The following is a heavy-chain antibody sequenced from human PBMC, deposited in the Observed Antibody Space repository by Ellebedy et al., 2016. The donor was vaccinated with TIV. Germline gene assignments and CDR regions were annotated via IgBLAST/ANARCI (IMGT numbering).Heavy chain of an antibody. CDR3: TTENGLRDF. CDR1: GLTFEYAW. D-gene: IGHD4-17*01. CDR2: IESEAEGGTT. V-gene: IGHV3-15*04. J-gene: IGHJ4*02. Sequence: PGGSLRLSCAPSGLTFEYAWMGWDSQAQGKGLEWVGRIESEAEGGTTVYTAPVRGRFTTSRYDSRNTLYLQMNSLETEDTAVYYCTTENGLRDFWGQGTLVTVSS.